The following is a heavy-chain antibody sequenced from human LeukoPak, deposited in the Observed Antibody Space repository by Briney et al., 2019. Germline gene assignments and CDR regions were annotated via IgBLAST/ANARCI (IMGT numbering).Heavy chain of an antibody. J-gene: IGHJ4*02. CDR2: ISGSGGST. CDR3: AKKAAATAGGAYYFDY. D-gene: IGHD6-13*01. Sequence: PGGSLRLSCAASGFTFSSYAMSWVRQAPGKGLEWVSAISGSGGSTYYADSVKGRFTISRDNSKNTLYLQMNSLRAEDTAVYYCAKKAAATAGGAYYFDYWGQGTLVTVSS. V-gene: IGHV3-23*01. CDR1: GFTFSSYA.